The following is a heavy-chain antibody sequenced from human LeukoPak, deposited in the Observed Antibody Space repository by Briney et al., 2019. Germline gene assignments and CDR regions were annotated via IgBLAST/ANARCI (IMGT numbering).Heavy chain of an antibody. V-gene: IGHV3-7*05. J-gene: IGHJ4*02. CDR1: RFTFSNYW. D-gene: IGHD6-25*01. CDR2: IKQDGNEK. Sequence: GGSLRLSCAASRFTFSNYWMTWVSQAQGKGLEWVANIKQDGNEKYCVVSVKGRFTITRDSAESSMYLQMNSLRAEDTAVYYCARGLRGDHFDFWGQGTLVTVSS. CDR3: ARGLRGDHFDF.